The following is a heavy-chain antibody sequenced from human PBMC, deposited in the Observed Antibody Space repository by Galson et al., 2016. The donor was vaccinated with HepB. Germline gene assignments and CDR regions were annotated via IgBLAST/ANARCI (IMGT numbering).Heavy chain of an antibody. Sequence: SETLSLTCSVSGGSISDYYWNWVRQSPGRGLEWIAYVHSSGITDYNPSLKSRVSISLDTSKSQISLTLSSLTPADTAVYYCARETVQLGLRQSERSNGFDPWGQGALVTVSS. CDR3: ARETVQLGLRQSERSNGFDP. V-gene: IGHV4-59*01. CDR1: GGSISDYY. J-gene: IGHJ5*02. CDR2: VHSSGIT. D-gene: IGHD1-1*01.